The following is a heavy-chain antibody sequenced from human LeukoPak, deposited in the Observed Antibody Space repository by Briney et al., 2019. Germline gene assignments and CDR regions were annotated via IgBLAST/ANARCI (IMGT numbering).Heavy chain of an antibody. CDR1: GGSISSSSYN. J-gene: IGHJ3*02. CDR3: ARDPSLDAFDI. V-gene: IGHV4-39*02. CDR2: IYYSGST. Sequence: SETLSLTCIVSGGSISSSSYNWGWIRQPPGKGLEWIGSIYYSGSTYYNPSLKSRVTISVDTSKNLFSLKLSSVTAADTAVYYCARDPSLDAFDIWGQGTMVTVSS.